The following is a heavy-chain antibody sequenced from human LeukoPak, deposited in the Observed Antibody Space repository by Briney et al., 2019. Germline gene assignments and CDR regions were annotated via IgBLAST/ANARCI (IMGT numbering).Heavy chain of an antibody. V-gene: IGHV5-51*01. CDR3: ARRRFGEFASNWFDP. D-gene: IGHD3-10*01. Sequence: GESLKISCKGSGYSFTSYWIGWVRQMPGKGLEWMGIIYPGDSESRYSPSFQGQVTISADKSISTAYLQWSSLKASDTAMYYCARRRFGEFASNWFDPWGQGTLVTVSS. CDR2: IYPGDSES. CDR1: GYSFTSYW. J-gene: IGHJ5*02.